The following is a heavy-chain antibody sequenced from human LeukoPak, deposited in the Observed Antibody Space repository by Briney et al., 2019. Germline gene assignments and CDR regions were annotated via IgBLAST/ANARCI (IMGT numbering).Heavy chain of an antibody. CDR2: IIPIFGTA. J-gene: IGHJ5*02. D-gene: IGHD6-6*01. V-gene: IGHV1-69*05. Sequence: SMKVSCKASGGTFSSYAISWVRQAPGQGLEWMGGIIPIFGTANYALKFQGRVTITTDESTSTAYMELSSLRSEDTAVYYCARDVSSWFDPWGQGTLVTVSS. CDR1: GGTFSSYA. CDR3: ARDVSSWFDP.